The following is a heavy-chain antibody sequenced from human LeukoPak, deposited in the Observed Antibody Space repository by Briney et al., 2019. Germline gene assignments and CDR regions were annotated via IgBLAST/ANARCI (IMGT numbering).Heavy chain of an antibody. D-gene: IGHD3-3*01. Sequence: SETLSLTCTVSAGSVSSGSDYWSWIRQPPGEGLEWIGFIHYSGSTTYSPSLKSRVSISVDTSKNQFSLKLSSVTAADTAIYYCARVLTIFGVVTPYFDYWGQGTLVTVSS. CDR3: ARVLTIFGVVTPYFDY. CDR1: AGSVSSGSDY. V-gene: IGHV4-61*01. J-gene: IGHJ4*02. CDR2: IHYSGST.